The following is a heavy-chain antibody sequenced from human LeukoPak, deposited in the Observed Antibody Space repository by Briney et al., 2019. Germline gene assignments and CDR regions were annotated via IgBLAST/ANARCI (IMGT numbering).Heavy chain of an antibody. CDR3: ARGDSFDY. V-gene: IGHV4-30-2*01. J-gene: IGHJ4*02. D-gene: IGHD2-21*02. CDR2: IYHSGST. Sequence: SETLSLTCTVSGGSISSGGYYWSWIRKPLGKGLEWIGYIYHSGSTYYNPSLKSRVTISVDRSKTQFSLKLSSVTAADTAVYYCARGDSFDYWGQGTQVTVSS. CDR1: GGSISSGGYY.